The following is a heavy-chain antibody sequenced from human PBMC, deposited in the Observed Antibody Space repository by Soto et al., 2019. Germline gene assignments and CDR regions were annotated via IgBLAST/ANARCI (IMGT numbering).Heavy chain of an antibody. V-gene: IGHV4-4*07. J-gene: IGHJ4*02. CDR3: ARHFCEGAGCSNEKFYFDY. CDR2: IYASGRT. Sequence: QVQLQESGPGLVKPSETLSLTCTVSGVSITPYFWSWIRQPAGEAPEWLGHIYASGRTTYNPSLKSRVTMFVSQTQVSLRLTSVTAADTAVYYCARHFCEGAGCSNEKFYFDYWGRGSVVTVSS. D-gene: IGHD3-3*02. CDR1: GVSITPYF.